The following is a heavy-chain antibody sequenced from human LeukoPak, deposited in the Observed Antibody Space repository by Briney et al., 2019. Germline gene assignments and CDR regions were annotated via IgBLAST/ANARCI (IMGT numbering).Heavy chain of an antibody. CDR1: GFTVITND. CDR3: ARGVEPLAANTLAY. V-gene: IGHV3-53*01. CDR2: LAMVI. D-gene: IGHD1-14*01. Sequence: PGGSLRLSCAASGFTVITNDMTWVRQAPGKGLEWVSVLAMVIQNTQTPCRADSPFPRDNSKNTLYLEMNSLSPDDTAVYYCARGVEPLAANTLAYWGQGTLVTVSS. J-gene: IGHJ4*02.